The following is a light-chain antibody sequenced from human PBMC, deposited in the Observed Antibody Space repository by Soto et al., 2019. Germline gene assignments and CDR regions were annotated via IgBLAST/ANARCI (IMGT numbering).Light chain of an antibody. CDR3: QQDNHWWT. Sequence: EVVMTQSPATLSLSPGERATLSCRASQSVSSNLAWFQQKPGQAPRLLISDASTRATGIPARFSGSGSGTEFTLIISSLQSEDSAVYYCQQDNHWWTFGQGTKVEIK. V-gene: IGKV3-15*01. CDR1: QSVSSN. J-gene: IGKJ1*01. CDR2: DAS.